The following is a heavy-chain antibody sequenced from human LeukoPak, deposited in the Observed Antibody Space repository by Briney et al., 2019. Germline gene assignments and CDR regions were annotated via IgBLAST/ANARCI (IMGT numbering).Heavy chain of an antibody. CDR2: IYHNGST. CDR1: GGSISSGGYS. J-gene: IGHJ4*02. CDR3: ASGYYYDSSGYYHLDY. Sequence: SETLSLTCAVSGGSISSGGYSWSWIRQPPGRGLEWIGYIYHNGSTYYNPSLKSRVTISVDRSKNQFSLKLSSVTAADTAVYYCASGYYYDSSGYYHLDYWGQGTLVTVSS. V-gene: IGHV4-30-2*01. D-gene: IGHD3-22*01.